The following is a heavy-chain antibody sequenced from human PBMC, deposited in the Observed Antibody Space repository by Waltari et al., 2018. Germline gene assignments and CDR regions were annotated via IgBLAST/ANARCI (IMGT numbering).Heavy chain of an antibody. CDR2: LTGSGTTT. Sequence: EVQLLESGGSMVKPGGSLRLSCAASGFIFGTHALAWVRQAPGKGLEWVSALTGSGTTTYYADSVKGRFTISRDASKNMVFLQMNSLRAEDTAIYYCVKRMKISSAFDFWGQGTPVTVSS. CDR3: VKRMKISSAFDF. CDR1: GFIFGTHA. J-gene: IGHJ4*02. V-gene: IGHV3-23*01. D-gene: IGHD6-19*01.